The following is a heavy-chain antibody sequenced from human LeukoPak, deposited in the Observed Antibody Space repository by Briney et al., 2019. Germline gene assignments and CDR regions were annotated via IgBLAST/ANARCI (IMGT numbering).Heavy chain of an antibody. Sequence: ASVKVSCKASGYTFTSYAMNWVRQAPGQGLEWVGWINTNTGNPTYAQGFTGRFVFSLDTSVSTAYLQISSLKAEDTAVYYCARDAVRIWFGELSPYYMDVWGKGTTVTVSS. CDR2: INTNTGNP. CDR1: GYTFTSYA. D-gene: IGHD3-10*01. J-gene: IGHJ6*03. V-gene: IGHV7-4-1*02. CDR3: ARDAVRIWFGELSPYYMDV.